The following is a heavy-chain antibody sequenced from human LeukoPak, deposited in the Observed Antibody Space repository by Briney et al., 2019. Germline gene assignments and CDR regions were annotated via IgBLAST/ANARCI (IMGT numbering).Heavy chain of an antibody. CDR2: IYPGDSDT. V-gene: IGHV5-51*01. CDR1: GYSFTNYW. CDR3: ARRSVWFGELKHFDY. J-gene: IGHJ4*02. Sequence: GESLKISCKGSGYSFTNYWIGWVRQMPGKGLEWMGIIYPGDSDTRYSPSFQGQVTISADKSISTAYLQWSSLKASDTAMYYCARRSVWFGELKHFDYWGQGTLVTVSS. D-gene: IGHD3-10*01.